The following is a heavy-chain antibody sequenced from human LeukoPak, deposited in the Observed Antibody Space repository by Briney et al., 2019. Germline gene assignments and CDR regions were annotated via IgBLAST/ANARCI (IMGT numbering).Heavy chain of an antibody. CDR3: AVLMGYCSSTSCLYDAFDI. CDR1: GYTLTELS. CDR2: FNLEDGET. D-gene: IGHD2-2*01. J-gene: IGHJ3*02. Sequence: GASVKLSCKGSGYTLTELSMHWVRQGPGKGLELMGGFNLEDGETIYAQKFQGRVTMTEDTSTDTAYMELSSLRSEDTAVYYCAVLMGYCSSTSCLYDAFDIWGQGTMVTVSS. V-gene: IGHV1-24*01.